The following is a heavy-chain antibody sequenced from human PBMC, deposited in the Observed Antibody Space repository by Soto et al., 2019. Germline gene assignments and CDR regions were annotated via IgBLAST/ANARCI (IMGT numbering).Heavy chain of an antibody. CDR1: CGSMSGYY. D-gene: IGHD2-21*01. CDR3: ARQILLIGSPNWFDP. Sequence: SETLSLTCTVSCGSMSGYYWSWVRQPPGKGLEWIGHIYYSETTYNPSLKSRVTISLDTPKNRVSLKLISVTVADTAVYYCARQILLIGSPNWFDPRGQGILLTVSS. V-gene: IGHV4-59*08. CDR2: IYYSET. J-gene: IGHJ5*02.